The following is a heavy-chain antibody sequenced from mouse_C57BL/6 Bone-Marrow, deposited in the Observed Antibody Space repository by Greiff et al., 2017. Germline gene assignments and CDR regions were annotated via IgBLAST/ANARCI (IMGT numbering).Heavy chain of an antibody. V-gene: IGHV1-85*01. CDR2: IYPRDGST. J-gene: IGHJ1*03. Sequence: VKVVESGPELVKPGASVKLSCKASGYTFTSYDINWVKQRPGQGLEWIGWIYPRDGSTKYNEKFKGKATLTVDTSSSTAYMELHSLTSEDSAVYFCARLEFDGSSGDWYFDVWGTGTTVTVSS. CDR1: GYTFTSYD. CDR3: ARLEFDGSSGDWYFDV. D-gene: IGHD1-1*01.